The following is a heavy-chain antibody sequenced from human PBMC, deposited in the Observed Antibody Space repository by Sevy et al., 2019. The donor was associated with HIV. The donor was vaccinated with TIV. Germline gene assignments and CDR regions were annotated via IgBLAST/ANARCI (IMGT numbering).Heavy chain of an antibody. V-gene: IGHV3-7*01. CDR1: GFTFSSYW. D-gene: IGHD1-26*01. CDR2: IKYDGSEK. CDR3: ARVAKVGACFDI. Sequence: GGSLRLSCVASGFTFSSYWMSWVRQAPGKGLEWVANIKYDGSEKFYVDSVKGRFTISRDNAKNSLYLQMNSLRAEDTAVFYCARVAKVGACFDIWGQGTTVTVSS. J-gene: IGHJ3*02.